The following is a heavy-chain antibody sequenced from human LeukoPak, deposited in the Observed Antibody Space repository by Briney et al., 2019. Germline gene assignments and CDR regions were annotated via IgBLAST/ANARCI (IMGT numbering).Heavy chain of an antibody. D-gene: IGHD6-13*01. CDR3: AKDLQTYSSSRYLGPMGIYYMDV. CDR2: IFPSGGEI. J-gene: IGHJ6*03. V-gene: IGHV3-23*01. CDR1: GFTFSTFA. Sequence: GGSLRLSCAASGFTFSTFAMIWVRQPPGKGLEWVSSIFPSGGEIHYADSVKGRFTISRDNSKNTLYLQMNSLRAEDTAVYYCAKDLQTYSSSRYLGPMGIYYMDVWGKGTTVTVSS.